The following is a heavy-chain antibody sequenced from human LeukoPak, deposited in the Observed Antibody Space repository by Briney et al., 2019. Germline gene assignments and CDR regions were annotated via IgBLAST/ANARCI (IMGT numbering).Heavy chain of an antibody. CDR2: TYHSGNT. J-gene: IGHJ4*02. Sequence: PSETLSLTCTVSGYSISSGYYWGWIRQPPGKGLEWIGSTYHSGNTYYNPSLKSRVTISVDTSKNQISLMLNSVTAADTAVYYCARVLWQEVGYWGQGALVTVSS. CDR1: GYSISSGYY. D-gene: IGHD2-21*01. CDR3: ARVLWQEVGY. V-gene: IGHV4-38-2*02.